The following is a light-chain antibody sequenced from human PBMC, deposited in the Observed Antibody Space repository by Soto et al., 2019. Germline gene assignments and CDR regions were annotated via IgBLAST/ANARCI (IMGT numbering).Light chain of an antibody. V-gene: IGKV3-15*01. Sequence: EIVMTQSPATLSVSPGERATLSCRASQSISTELAWYQQKPGQPPRLLIYSASTRATGVPARFTGSGSGSEFTLTISGLQSEDFAVYYCQQGHNWPLTFGQGTRLEL. J-gene: IGKJ2*01. CDR1: QSISTE. CDR2: SAS. CDR3: QQGHNWPLT.